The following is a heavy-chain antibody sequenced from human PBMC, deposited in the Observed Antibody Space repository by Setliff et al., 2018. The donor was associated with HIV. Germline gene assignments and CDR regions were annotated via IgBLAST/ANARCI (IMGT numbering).Heavy chain of an antibody. CDR2: IYTSGST. D-gene: IGHD2-21*01. CDR3: ARALAYCGADCPEDAFDI. CDR1: GGSISSGRNY. V-gene: IGHV4-61*02. Sequence: SETLSLTCTVSGGSISSGRNYWSWIRQTAGKGLEWIGRIYTSGSTNYNPSLKSRVTISVDTSKNHFSLRLHSLTAADTAVYYCARALAYCGADCPEDAFDIWGQGTLVTVSS. J-gene: IGHJ3*02.